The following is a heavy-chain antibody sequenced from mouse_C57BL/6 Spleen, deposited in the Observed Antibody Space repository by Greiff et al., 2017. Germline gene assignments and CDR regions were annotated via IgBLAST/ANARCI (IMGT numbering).Heavy chain of an antibody. Sequence: EVHLVESGGGLVKPGGSLKLSCAASGFTFSSYAMSWVRQTPEKRLEWGATISDGGSYTYYPDNVKGRFTISRDNARNNVYMQMSHLKSEDTAMYYCARVYSRYFDVWGTGTTVTVSS. V-gene: IGHV5-4*01. CDR2: ISDGGSYT. CDR1: GFTFSSYA. D-gene: IGHD2-12*01. CDR3: ARVYSRYFDV. J-gene: IGHJ1*03.